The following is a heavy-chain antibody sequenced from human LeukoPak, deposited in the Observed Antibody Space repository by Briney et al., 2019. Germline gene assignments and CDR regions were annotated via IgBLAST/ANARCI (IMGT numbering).Heavy chain of an antibody. V-gene: IGHV4-59*11. CDR2: IYYSGST. J-gene: IGHJ3*02. CDR3: ARGGVDTAMVGFGGI. CDR1: GGSISSHH. D-gene: IGHD5-18*01. Sequence: PSETLSLTCTVSGGSISSHHWSWIRQPPGKGLEWIRDIYYSGSTNYNPSLKSRVTISVDTSKNQFSLKLSSVTAADTAVYYCARGGVDTAMVGFGGIWGQGTMVTVSS.